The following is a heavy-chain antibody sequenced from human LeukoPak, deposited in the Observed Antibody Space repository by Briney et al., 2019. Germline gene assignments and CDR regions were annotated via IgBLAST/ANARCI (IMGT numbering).Heavy chain of an antibody. J-gene: IGHJ4*02. V-gene: IGHV3-23*01. CDR1: GFIFRNYA. D-gene: IGHD4-17*01. CDR2: IRGSGGST. CDR3: AKDWDDYGDYLPLDY. Sequence: PGGSLRLSCAASGFIFRNYAMSWVRQAPVKGLEWVSAIRGSGGSTYYADSVKGRFTISRDNSKNTLYLQMNSLRAEDTAVYYCAKDWDDYGDYLPLDYWGQGTLVTVSS.